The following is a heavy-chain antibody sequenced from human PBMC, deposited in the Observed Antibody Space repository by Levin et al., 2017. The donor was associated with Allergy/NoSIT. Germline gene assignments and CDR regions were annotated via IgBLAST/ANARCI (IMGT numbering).Heavy chain of an antibody. CDR3: AKDIEGNWNEGGGFDY. Sequence: PGGSLRLSCAASGFTFDDYAMHWVRQAPGKGLEWVSGISWNSGSIGYADSVKGRFTISRDNAKNSLYLQMNSLRAEDTALYYCAKDIEGNWNEGGGFDYWGQGTLVTVSS. CDR2: ISWNSGSI. CDR1: GFTFDDYA. D-gene: IGHD1-20*01. V-gene: IGHV3-9*01. J-gene: IGHJ4*02.